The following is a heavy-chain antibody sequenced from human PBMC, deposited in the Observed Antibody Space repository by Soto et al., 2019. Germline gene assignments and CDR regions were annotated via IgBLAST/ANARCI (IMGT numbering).Heavy chain of an antibody. Sequence: GGSLRLSCAASSFTFSNAWMNWVRQAPGKGLEWVGRIKSKTDGGTTDYAAPVKGRFTVSRDDSNDTLYLQMNSLKTEDTAVYYCTTSYLSGNYFVDYWGQGTLVTVSS. CDR2: IKSKTDGGTT. CDR3: TTSYLSGNYFVDY. J-gene: IGHJ4*02. CDR1: SFTFSNAW. D-gene: IGHD1-26*01. V-gene: IGHV3-15*07.